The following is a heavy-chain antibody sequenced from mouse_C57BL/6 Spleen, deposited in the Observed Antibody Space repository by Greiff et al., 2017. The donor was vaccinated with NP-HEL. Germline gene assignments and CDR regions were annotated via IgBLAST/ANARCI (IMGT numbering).Heavy chain of an antibody. J-gene: IGHJ4*01. V-gene: IGHV1-4*01. CDR3: GYGSSPYAMDY. Sequence: VQLKESGAELARPGASVKMSCKASGYTFTSYTMHWVKQRPGQGLEWIGYINPSSGYTKYNQKFKDKATLTADKSSSTAYMQLSSLTSEDSAVYYCGYGSSPYAMDYWGQGTSVTVSS. CDR2: INPSSGYT. D-gene: IGHD1-1*01. CDR1: GYTFTSYT.